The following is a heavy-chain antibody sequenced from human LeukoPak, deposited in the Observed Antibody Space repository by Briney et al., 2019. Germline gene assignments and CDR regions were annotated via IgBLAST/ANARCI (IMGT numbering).Heavy chain of an antibody. V-gene: IGHV3-7*01. CDR2: IKQDGSEK. Sequence: GGSLRLSCEASGFTFSSYWMSWVRQAPGKGLEWVANIKQDGSEKYYVDSVKGRFTISRDNAKNSLYLQMNSLRAEDTAVYYCARAMGSSGWYGYWGQGTLVTVSS. CDR3: ARAMGSSGWYGY. D-gene: IGHD6-19*01. J-gene: IGHJ4*02. CDR1: GFTFSSYW.